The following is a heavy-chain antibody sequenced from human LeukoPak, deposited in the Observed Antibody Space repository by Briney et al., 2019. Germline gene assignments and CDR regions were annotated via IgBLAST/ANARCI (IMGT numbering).Heavy chain of an antibody. CDR2: IRTTAEGANFA. J-gene: IGHJ4*02. CDR3: ATDQQYAFDY. CDR1: GFTFSSSS. V-gene: IGHV3-48*02. D-gene: IGHD1/OR15-1a*01. Sequence: PGGSLRLSCAASGFTFSSSSMSWVRQAPGKGLEWVSNIRTTAEGANFAYYADSVKGRVTISRDDAKNTLYLHMNSPRDDDTAVYYCATDQQYAFDYWGQGILVTVSS.